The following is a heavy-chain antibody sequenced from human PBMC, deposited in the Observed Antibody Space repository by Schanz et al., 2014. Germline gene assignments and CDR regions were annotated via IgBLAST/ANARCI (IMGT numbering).Heavy chain of an antibody. J-gene: IGHJ4*02. V-gene: IGHV7-4-1*02. CDR3: ARGEANWGQY. CDR2: INTDTKKP. D-gene: IGHD7-27*01. CDR1: GYNFTNYA. Sequence: QVQLVQSGSELRKPGASVKVSCKASGYNFTNYAINWVRQAPGQGLEWMGWINTDTKKPAYAQDFTGRFVFSLDTSVSTAYLQISFLKADDTAVFFCARGEANWGQYWGQGTLVTVSS.